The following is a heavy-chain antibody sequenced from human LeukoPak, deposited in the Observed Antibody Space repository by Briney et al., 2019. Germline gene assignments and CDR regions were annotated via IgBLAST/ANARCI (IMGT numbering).Heavy chain of an antibody. J-gene: IGHJ4*02. CDR1: GFTFSSYG. CDR2: ISYDGSNK. V-gene: IGHV3-30*18. CDR3: AKGQPSADY. Sequence: GGSLRLSCAASGFTFSSYGMHWVRQAPGKGLEWVAVISYDGSNKYYADSVKGRFTIFRDNSKNTLYLQMNSLRAEDTAVYYCAKGQPSADYWGQGTLVTVSS. D-gene: IGHD2-2*01.